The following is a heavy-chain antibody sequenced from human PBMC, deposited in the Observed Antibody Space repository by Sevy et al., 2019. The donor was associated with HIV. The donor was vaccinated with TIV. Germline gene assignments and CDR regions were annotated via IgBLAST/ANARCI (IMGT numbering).Heavy chain of an antibody. D-gene: IGHD6-13*01. J-gene: IGHJ4*02. CDR2: INPSGGST. V-gene: IGHV1-46*01. CDR3: VRPQGIAAAGTFFNY. Sequence: ASVKVSCKASGYTFTSYYMHWVRQAPGQGLEWMGIINPSGGSTSYAQKFQGRVTMTRDTSTSTVYMELSSLRSEDTAVYYCVRPQGIAAAGTFFNYWGQGTLVTVSS. CDR1: GYTFTSYY.